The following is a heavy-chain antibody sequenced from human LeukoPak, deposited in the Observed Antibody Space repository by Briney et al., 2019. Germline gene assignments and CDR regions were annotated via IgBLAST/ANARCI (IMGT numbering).Heavy chain of an antibody. CDR3: ARGSRGGSSWYYFDY. CDR1: GGSISSYY. J-gene: IGHJ4*02. V-gene: IGHV4-59*01. Sequence: PSETLSLTCTDSGGSISSYYWSWIRQPPGKGLEWIGYIYYSGSTNYNPSLKSRVTISVDTSKNQFSLKLSSVTAADTAVYYCARGSRGGSSWYYFDYWGQGTLVTVSS. D-gene: IGHD6-13*01. CDR2: IYYSGST.